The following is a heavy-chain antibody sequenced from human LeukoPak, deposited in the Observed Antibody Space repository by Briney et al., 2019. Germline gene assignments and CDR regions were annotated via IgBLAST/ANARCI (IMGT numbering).Heavy chain of an antibody. Sequence: ASVKVSCKASGYTFTNYAITWVRQAPGQGLEWMGWISAYNGNTNYVQKFQGRVTMTIDTSTSITYTELRSLRSDDTAVYYCARLQTGIYWFDPWGQETLVTVSS. V-gene: IGHV1-18*01. D-gene: IGHD7-27*01. CDR3: ARLQTGIYWFDP. CDR2: ISAYNGNT. J-gene: IGHJ5*02. CDR1: GYTFTNYA.